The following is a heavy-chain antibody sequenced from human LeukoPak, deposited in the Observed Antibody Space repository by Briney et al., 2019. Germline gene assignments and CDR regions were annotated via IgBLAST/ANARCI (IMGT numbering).Heavy chain of an antibody. Sequence: ASVKVSCKVSGYTLTEFSMHWVRQAPGKGLEWMGGFDPEDGETIYAQELQGRVTMTKDTSTDTAYMELRSLRSDDTAVYYCARDSGVGFLEWLSYDYYMDVWGKGTTVTVSS. CDR3: ARDSGVGFLEWLSYDYYMDV. D-gene: IGHD3-3*01. V-gene: IGHV1-24*01. CDR1: GYTLTEFS. CDR2: FDPEDGET. J-gene: IGHJ6*03.